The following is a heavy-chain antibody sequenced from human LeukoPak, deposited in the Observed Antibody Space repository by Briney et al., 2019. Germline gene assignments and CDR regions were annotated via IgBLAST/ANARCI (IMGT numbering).Heavy chain of an antibody. D-gene: IGHD5-18*01. CDR1: GFTFDDYT. Sequence: GGSLRLSCAASGFTFDDYTMHWVRQASGKGLEWVGRIRSKANSYATAYAASVKGRFTISRDDSKNTAYLQMNSLKTEDTAVYYCTRRESRPGEYSYVDYWGQGTLVTVSS. CDR2: IRSKANSYAT. J-gene: IGHJ4*02. V-gene: IGHV3-73*01. CDR3: TRRESRPGEYSYVDY.